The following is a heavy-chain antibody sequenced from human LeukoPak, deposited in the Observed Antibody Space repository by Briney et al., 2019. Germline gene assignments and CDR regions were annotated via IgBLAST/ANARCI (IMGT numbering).Heavy chain of an antibody. D-gene: IGHD6-13*01. J-gene: IGHJ4*02. V-gene: IGHV3-7*01. CDR1: GFTFSTYW. CDR2: IKQDGSEK. CDR3: TREAAAGIDY. Sequence: PGGSLRLSCAASGFTFSTYWMILVRQAPGKGLEWVANIKQDGSEKYYLDSVKGRFTISRDNAKNSPYMQMNSLRAADTAVYFCTREAAAGIDYWGQGTLVTVSS.